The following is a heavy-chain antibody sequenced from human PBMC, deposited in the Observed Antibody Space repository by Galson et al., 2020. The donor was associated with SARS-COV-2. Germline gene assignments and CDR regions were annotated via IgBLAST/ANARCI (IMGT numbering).Heavy chain of an antibody. V-gene: IGHV3-7*05. CDR1: GFHFIGYW. CDR3: AREYSSSWHPYRYYGLDV. J-gene: IGHJ6*02. Sequence: GESLKLSCTVSGFHFIGYWMSWVRQAPGKGLEWVANIKRDGSEKYYVDSVKGRFTISRDKAKNSVYLQMSSLRVEDTAVYYCAREYSSSWHPYRYYGLDVWGQGTSVIVSS. D-gene: IGHD6-13*01. CDR2: IKRDGSEK.